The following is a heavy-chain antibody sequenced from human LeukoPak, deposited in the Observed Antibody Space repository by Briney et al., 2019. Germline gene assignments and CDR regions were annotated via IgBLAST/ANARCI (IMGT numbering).Heavy chain of an antibody. J-gene: IGHJ4*02. V-gene: IGHV4-61*01. CDR2: IYYSGST. Sequence: PSETLSLTCTVSGGSVSGGSYYWSWIRQPPGKGLEWIGYIYYSGSTNYNPSLKSRVTISVDTSKNQFSLKLSSVTAADTAVYYCARAPRYYYDSSGYYVPHFDYWGQGTLVTVSS. D-gene: IGHD3-22*01. CDR1: GGSVSGGSYY. CDR3: ARAPRYYYDSSGYYVPHFDY.